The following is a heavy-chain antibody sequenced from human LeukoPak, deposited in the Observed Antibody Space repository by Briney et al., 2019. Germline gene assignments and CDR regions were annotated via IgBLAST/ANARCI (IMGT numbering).Heavy chain of an antibody. D-gene: IGHD3-22*01. CDR2: IIPIFGTA. V-gene: IGHV1-69*13. J-gene: IGHJ4*02. CDR3: ARDRNPIPKYYDSSGYYF. Sequence: ASVKVSCKASGGTFSSYAISWVRQAPGQGLEWMGGIIPIFGTANYAQKFQGRVTITADESTSTAYMELRSLRSDDTAVYYCARDRNPIPKYYDSSGYYFWGQGTLVTVSS. CDR1: GGTFSSYA.